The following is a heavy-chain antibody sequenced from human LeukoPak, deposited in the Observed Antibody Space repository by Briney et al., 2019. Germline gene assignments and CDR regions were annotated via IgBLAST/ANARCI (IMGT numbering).Heavy chain of an antibody. J-gene: IGHJ4*02. CDR1: GFTFSSYS. CDR3: ARGADRNRAFDY. Sequence: VGSLSLSCAASGFTFSSYSMNWVRQAPGKGLEWVSSISSSSSYIYYADSVKGRFTISRDNAKNSLYLQMNSLRAEDTAVYYCARGADRNRAFDYWGQGTLVTASS. CDR2: ISSSSSYI. V-gene: IGHV3-21*01. D-gene: IGHD1-14*01.